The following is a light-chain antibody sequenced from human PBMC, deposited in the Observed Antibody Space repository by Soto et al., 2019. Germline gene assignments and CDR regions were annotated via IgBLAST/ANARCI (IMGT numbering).Light chain of an antibody. CDR3: ATWDDTLDGPV. Sequence: QSVLTQPPSVSGTPGQRVTISCSGSSSNIGRNTVSWYQQFPGTAPRLLMYSDNQGPSGVPDRFSGSKSGTSASLAISGLQSGDEADYYCATWDDTLDGPVFGGGTKLTVL. CDR1: SSNIGRNT. V-gene: IGLV1-44*01. J-gene: IGLJ2*01. CDR2: SDN.